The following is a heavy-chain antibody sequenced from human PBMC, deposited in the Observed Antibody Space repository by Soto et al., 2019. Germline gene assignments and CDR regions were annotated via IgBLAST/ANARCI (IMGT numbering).Heavy chain of an antibody. CDR3: ARLPCSGGSCYYYYYGMDV. D-gene: IGHD2-15*01. CDR1: GYSFTSYW. Sequence: CKGSGYSFTSYWIGWVRQMPGKGLEWMGIIYPGDSDTRYSPSFQGQVTISADKSISTAYLQWSSLKASDTAMYYCARLPCSGGSCYYYYYGMDVWGQGTTVTVSS. J-gene: IGHJ6*02. V-gene: IGHV5-51*01. CDR2: IYPGDSDT.